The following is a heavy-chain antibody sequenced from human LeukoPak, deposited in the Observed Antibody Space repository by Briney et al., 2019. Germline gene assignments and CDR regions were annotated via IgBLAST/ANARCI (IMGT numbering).Heavy chain of an antibody. J-gene: IGHJ4*02. V-gene: IGHV3-23*01. D-gene: IGHD5-18*01. Sequence: GGSLRLSCAASGFTFNIYAMSWVRQAPGKGLEWVSGISDSGRSPYYTESVKGRFTISRDNSKNTVYLQTNNLGVDDTATYFCARHDSFIPYWGQGILVTVSS. CDR2: ISDSGRSP. CDR3: ARHDSFIPY. CDR1: GFTFNIYA.